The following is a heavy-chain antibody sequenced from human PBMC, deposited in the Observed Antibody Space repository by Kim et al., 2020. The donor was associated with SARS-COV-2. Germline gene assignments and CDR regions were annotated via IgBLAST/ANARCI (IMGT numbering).Heavy chain of an antibody. CDR3: ARAGWTKNPYYYYGMDV. CDR1: GFTFSSYG. CDR2: IWYDGSNK. V-gene: IGHV3-33*01. J-gene: IGHJ6*02. Sequence: GGSLRLSCAASGFTFSSYGMHWVRQAPGKGLEWVAVIWYDGSNKYYADSVKGRFTISRDNSKNTLYLQMNSLRAEDTAVYYCARAGWTKNPYYYYGMDVWGQGTTVTVSS. D-gene: IGHD2-15*01.